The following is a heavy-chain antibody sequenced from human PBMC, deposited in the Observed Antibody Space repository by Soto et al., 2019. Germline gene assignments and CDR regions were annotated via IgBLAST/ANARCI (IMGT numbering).Heavy chain of an antibody. D-gene: IGHD6-13*01. CDR2: IIPIFGTA. J-gene: IGHJ6*02. Sequence: GASVKVSCKASGGTFSSYAISWVRQAPGQRLEWKGGIIPIFGTANYAQKFQGRVTITADESTSTAYMELSSLRSEDTAVYYCARISSSWYYYYYYGMDVWGQGTTVTVSS. CDR1: GGTFSSYA. V-gene: IGHV1-69*13. CDR3: ARISSSWYYYYYYGMDV.